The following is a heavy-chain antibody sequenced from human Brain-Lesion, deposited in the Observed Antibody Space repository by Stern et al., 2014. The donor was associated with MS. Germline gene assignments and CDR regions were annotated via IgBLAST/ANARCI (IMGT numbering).Heavy chain of an antibody. CDR1: GGSISSGGYY. CDR3: ARGRVVPGFQYYATDV. J-gene: IGHJ6*02. CDR2: IFNSGRT. V-gene: IGHV4-61*02. D-gene: IGHD2-2*01. Sequence: VQLVESGPGLVKPSQTLSLSCTVSGGSISSGGYYWSWIRQPAGKGLEWIGRIFNSGRTSYNPSPKSRVTLSNNTSNNQFSLRLNSMTAADTAVYYCARGRVVPGFQYYATDVWGQGTTVIVSS.